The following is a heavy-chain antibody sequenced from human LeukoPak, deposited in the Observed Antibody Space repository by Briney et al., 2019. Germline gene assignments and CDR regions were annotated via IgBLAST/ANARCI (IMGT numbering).Heavy chain of an antibody. CDR3: ARDSLPGAAAANDAFNI. Sequence: GASVKVSCKASGYTLTGYYMHWVRQAPGQGLEWMGWINPNSGGTNYAQKFQGWVTMTRDTSISTAYMELSRLRSDDTAVYYCARDSLPGAAAANDAFNIWGQGTMVTVSS. V-gene: IGHV1-2*04. CDR2: INPNSGGT. J-gene: IGHJ3*02. CDR1: GYTLTGYY. D-gene: IGHD6-13*01.